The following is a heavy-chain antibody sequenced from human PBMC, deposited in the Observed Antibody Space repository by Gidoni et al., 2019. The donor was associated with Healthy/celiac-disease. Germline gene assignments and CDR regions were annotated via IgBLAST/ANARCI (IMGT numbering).Heavy chain of an antibody. Sequence: QEQLQESGQGLVQPSETLSRTCTVSGGSVSSGSYSWSWSRQPPGKGLDWVEYIYSEWSTYYNPCRKSRVTISVDTSKNLFSVKLSSESAADTAVDYCARVGSTSFGSGDYPPYYSYGMDVWGQGTTVTVSS. J-gene: IGHJ6*02. CDR1: GGSVSSGSYS. CDR2: IYSEWST. CDR3: ARVGSTSFGSGDYPPYYSYGMDV. D-gene: IGHD2-2*01. V-gene: IGHV4-61*01.